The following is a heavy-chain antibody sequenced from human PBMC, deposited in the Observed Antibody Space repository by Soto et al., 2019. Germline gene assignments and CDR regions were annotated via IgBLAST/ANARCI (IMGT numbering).Heavy chain of an antibody. D-gene: IGHD3-16*02. V-gene: IGHV3-30*18. CDR1: GFTFSSYG. Sequence: GGSLRLSCAASGFTFSSYGMHWVRQAPGKGLEWVAVISYDGSNKYYADSVKGRFTISRDNSKNTLYLQMNSLRAEDTAVYYCAKDRAHMITFGGVIVAGFDYWGQGTLVTVSS. CDR3: AKDRAHMITFGGVIVAGFDY. J-gene: IGHJ4*02. CDR2: ISYDGSNK.